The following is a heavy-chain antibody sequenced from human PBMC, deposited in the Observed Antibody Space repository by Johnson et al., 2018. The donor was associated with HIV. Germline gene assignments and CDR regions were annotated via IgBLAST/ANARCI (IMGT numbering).Heavy chain of an antibody. V-gene: IGHV3-11*04. CDR3: ARGTSWDAFSI. J-gene: IGHJ3*02. CDR1: GFSFSDYF. CDR2: ISSSGSTI. Sequence: QVQLVESGGGLVKPGGSLRLSCAASGFSFSDYFVSWIRQAPGKGLEWVSFISSSGSTIYYADSVKGRFTITRDNAKNSLYLQMNSLRAEDTAVYYSARGTSWDAFSIWGQCTIVTCSS.